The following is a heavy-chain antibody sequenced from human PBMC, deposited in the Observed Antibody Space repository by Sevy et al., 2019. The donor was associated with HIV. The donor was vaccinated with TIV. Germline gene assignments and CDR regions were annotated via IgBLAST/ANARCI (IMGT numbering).Heavy chain of an antibody. D-gene: IGHD3-3*01. CDR2: ISAYNGNT. Sequence: ASVKVSCKASGYTFTSYGISWVRQAPGQGLEWMGWISAYNGNTNYAQKLQGRVTMTTDTSTSTAYMELRSLRSDDTAVYYCARTVVSITIFGVALGAFDIWGQGTMVTVSS. V-gene: IGHV1-18*01. CDR1: GYTFTSYG. J-gene: IGHJ3*02. CDR3: ARTVVSITIFGVALGAFDI.